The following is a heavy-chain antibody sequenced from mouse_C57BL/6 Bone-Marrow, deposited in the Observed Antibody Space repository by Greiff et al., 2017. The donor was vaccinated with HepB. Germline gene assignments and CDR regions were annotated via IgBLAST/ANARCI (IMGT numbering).Heavy chain of an antibody. CDR2: IDPENGDT. J-gene: IGHJ2*01. D-gene: IGHD2-3*01. CDR3: TTFDGYFYY. Sequence: EVQLQQSGAELVRPGASVKLSCTASGFNIKDDYMHWVKQRPEQGLEWIGWIDPENGDTEYASKFQGKATITADTSSNTAYLQLSSLTSEDTAVYYCTTFDGYFYYWGQGTTLTVSS. V-gene: IGHV14-4*01. CDR1: GFNIKDDY.